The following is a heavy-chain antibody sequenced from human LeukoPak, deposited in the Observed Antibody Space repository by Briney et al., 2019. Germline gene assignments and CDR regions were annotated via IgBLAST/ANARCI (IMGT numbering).Heavy chain of an antibody. D-gene: IGHD3/OR15-3a*01. Sequence: GGSLRLSCTASGFTLSDYAMSWVRQAPGKGLEWVSGIGRSETQTSYADSGKGRFIISRDNSKNTLYLHMNSLSADDTATYFCAKGGHVRIMDWSFDFWGPGTQVTVSS. V-gene: IGHV3-23*05. CDR3: AKGGHVRIMDWSFDF. CDR1: GFTLSDYA. CDR2: IGRSETQT. J-gene: IGHJ4*02.